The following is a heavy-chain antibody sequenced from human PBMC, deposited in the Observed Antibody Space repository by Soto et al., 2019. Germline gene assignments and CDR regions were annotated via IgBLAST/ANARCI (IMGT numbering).Heavy chain of an antibody. CDR3: ARDPLAAGTGYGMDV. Sequence: QVQLQESGPGLVKPSGTLSLTCAVSGGSISSSNWWSWVRQPPGKGLEWIGEIYHSGSTNYNPSLKSRVTISVDKSKNQFSLTLSSVTAADTAVYYCARDPLAAGTGYGMDVWGQGTTVTVSS. J-gene: IGHJ6*02. D-gene: IGHD6-13*01. V-gene: IGHV4-4*02. CDR2: IYHSGST. CDR1: GGSISSSNW.